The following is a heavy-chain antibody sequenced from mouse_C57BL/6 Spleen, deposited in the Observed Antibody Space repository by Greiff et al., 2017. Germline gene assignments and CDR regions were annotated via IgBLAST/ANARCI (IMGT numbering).Heavy chain of an antibody. D-gene: IGHD3-2*02. CDR3: ARHEDEVETAQATDAMDY. V-gene: IGHV1-62-2*01. Sequence: QVQLQQSGAELVKPGASVKLSCKASGYTFTEYTIHWVKQRSGQGLEWIGWFYPGSGSIKYNEKFKDKATLTADKSSSTVYMELSRLTSEDSAVYFCARHEDEVETAQATDAMDYWGQGTSVTVSS. J-gene: IGHJ4*01. CDR1: GYTFTEYT. CDR2: FYPGSGSI.